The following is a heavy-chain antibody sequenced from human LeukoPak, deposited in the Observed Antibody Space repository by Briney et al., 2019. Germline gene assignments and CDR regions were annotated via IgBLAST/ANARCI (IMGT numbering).Heavy chain of an antibody. CDR2: IYSDGNT. D-gene: IGHD3-9*01. V-gene: IGHV3-53*01. J-gene: IGHJ4*02. CDR1: GFTVSSNY. Sequence: GGSLRLSCAPSGFTVSSNYMSWVRQAPGKGLEWVSVIYSDGNTYYADSVKGRFTISRDNSKNMLYLQMNSLRAEDTAVYYCAREATFEGLVDYWGQGTLVTVSS. CDR3: AREATFEGLVDY.